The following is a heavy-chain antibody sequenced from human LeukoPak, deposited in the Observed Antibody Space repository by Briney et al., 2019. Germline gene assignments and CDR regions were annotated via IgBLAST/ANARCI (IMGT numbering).Heavy chain of an antibody. Sequence: PGGSLRLSCAASGFTFSDYYMSWIHQAPGKGLEWVSYISSSSSYTNYADSVKGRFTISRDNAKNSLYLQMNSLRAEDTAVYYCARVGNLGIWALDYWGQGTLVTVSS. CDR2: ISSSSSYT. J-gene: IGHJ4*02. V-gene: IGHV3-11*05. D-gene: IGHD1-7*01. CDR3: ARVGNLGIWALDY. CDR1: GFTFSDYY.